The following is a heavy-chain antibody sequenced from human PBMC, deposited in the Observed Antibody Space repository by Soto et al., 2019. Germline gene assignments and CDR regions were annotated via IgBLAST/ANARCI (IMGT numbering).Heavy chain of an antibody. Sequence: ASVKVSCKASGYTFTGYYIHWVRQAPGQRLEWMGWINPNNGDTNDAQNFQGRVTMTRDTSTRTAYMVLNSLTFDDTAVYYCARHSGYDYVCDNWGQGTMVTVSS. J-gene: IGHJ4*02. D-gene: IGHD5-12*01. V-gene: IGHV1-2*02. CDR2: INPNNGDT. CDR1: GYTFTGYY. CDR3: ARHSGYDYVCDN.